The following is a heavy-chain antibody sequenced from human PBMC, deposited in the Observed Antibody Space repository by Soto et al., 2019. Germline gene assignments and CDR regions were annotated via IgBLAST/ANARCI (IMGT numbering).Heavy chain of an antibody. Sequence: QSGGSLRLSCAASGFTFSTYGMHWVRQAPGKGLEWVALISYDGSNRNYADSVKGRFTISRDNSKNTLYLQMNSLRAEDTAVYYCAKDKGRTPSLYGMDVWGQGTTVTVSS. V-gene: IGHV3-30*18. CDR1: GFTFSTYG. CDR3: AKDKGRTPSLYGMDV. J-gene: IGHJ6*02. CDR2: ISYDGSNR.